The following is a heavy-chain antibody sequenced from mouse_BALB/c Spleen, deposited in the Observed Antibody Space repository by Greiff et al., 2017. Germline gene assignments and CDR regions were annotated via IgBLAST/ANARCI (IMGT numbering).Heavy chain of an antibody. V-gene: IGHV1-87*01. CDR1: GYTFTSYW. CDR2: IYPGDGDT. J-gene: IGHJ2*01. CDR3: ARWDTVVPLDY. D-gene: IGHD1-1*01. Sequence: VKLVESGAELARPGASVKLSCKASGYTFTSYWMQWVKQRPGQGLEWIGTIYPGDGDTRYTQKFKGKATLTADKSSSTAYMQLSSLASEDSAVYYCARWDTVVPLDYWGQGTTLTVSS.